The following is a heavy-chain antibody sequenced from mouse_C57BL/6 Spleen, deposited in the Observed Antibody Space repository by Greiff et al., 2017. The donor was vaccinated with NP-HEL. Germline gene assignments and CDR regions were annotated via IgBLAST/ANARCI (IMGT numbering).Heavy chain of an antibody. V-gene: IGHV1-76*01. D-gene: IGHD1-1*01. CDR2: IYPGSGNT. J-gene: IGHJ4*01. Sequence: QVQLQQSGAELVRPGASVKLSCKASGYTFTDYYINWVKQRPGQGLEWIARIYPGSGNTYYNEKVKGKATLTAEKSSSTAYMQLSSLTSEDSAVYCCARSYYYGSSYNAMDDWGQGTSVTVSS. CDR1: GYTFTDYY. CDR3: ARSYYYGSSYNAMDD.